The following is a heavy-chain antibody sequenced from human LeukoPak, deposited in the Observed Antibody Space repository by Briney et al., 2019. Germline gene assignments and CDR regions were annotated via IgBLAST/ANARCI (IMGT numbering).Heavy chain of an antibody. D-gene: IGHD3-10*01. V-gene: IGHV4-39*01. CDR2: IYYGGGP. CDR3: ARHGLSMVRGVRYYYGIDV. Sequence: SETLTLTCTVSGDSISSSSYHWGRIRQPPGKGLEWIGNIYYGGGPCCNQSLKQRVTISGDTSKSQFYLKLSSVTAADTAVYYCARHGLSMVRGVRYYYGIDVWAQGTRVSV. J-gene: IGHJ6*02. CDR1: GDSISSSSYH.